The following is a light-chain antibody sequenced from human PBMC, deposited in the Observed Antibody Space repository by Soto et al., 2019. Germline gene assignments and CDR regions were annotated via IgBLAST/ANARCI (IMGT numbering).Light chain of an antibody. CDR2: GAS. CDR3: QQYYNWPRT. Sequence: EIVMTQSPATLSVSPGERATLSCRASQSVSSNLVWYQQKPGQAPRLLIYGASTRATGIPARFSGSGSGTDFTLTISSLEPEDFAVYYCQQYYNWPRTFGQGTRLEIK. V-gene: IGKV3D-15*01. CDR1: QSVSSN. J-gene: IGKJ5*01.